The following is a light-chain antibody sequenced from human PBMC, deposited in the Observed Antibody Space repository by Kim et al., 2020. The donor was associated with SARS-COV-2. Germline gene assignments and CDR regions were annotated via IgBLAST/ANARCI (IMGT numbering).Light chain of an antibody. V-gene: IGLV3-19*01. J-gene: IGLJ2*01. Sequence: SSELTQDPAVSVALGQTVRITCQGDSLRSYYASWYQQKPGQAPVLVIYGKNNRPSGIPDRFSGSSSGNTASLTITGAQAEDEADDYCNSRDSSGNHVVFGGGTQLTVL. CDR3: NSRDSSGNHVV. CDR1: SLRSYY. CDR2: GKN.